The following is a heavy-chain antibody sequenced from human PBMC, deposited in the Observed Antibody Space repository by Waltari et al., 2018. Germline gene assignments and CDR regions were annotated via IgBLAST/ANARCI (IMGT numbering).Heavy chain of an antibody. J-gene: IGHJ4*02. CDR1: GVTFGDRA. Sequence: ELQLVESGGAVVTPGGSVRLSCAAYGVTFGDRALHWVRQAPGKGLELVSVISWDCTNKYYVDSVKGRFTISRDNSKSTLYLQMSSLRAEDTALYYCVKGRYYDFWSAYPDYWGQGTLVTVAS. CDR3: VKGRYYDFWSAYPDY. D-gene: IGHD3-3*01. V-gene: IGHV3-43D*04. CDR2: ISWDCTNK.